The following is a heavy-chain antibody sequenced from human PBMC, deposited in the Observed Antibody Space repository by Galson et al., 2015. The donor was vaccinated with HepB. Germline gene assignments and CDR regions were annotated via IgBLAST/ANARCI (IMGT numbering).Heavy chain of an antibody. CDR3: ASDYYGSGMPWRWFDP. Sequence: SVKVSCKASGGTFSSYAISWVRQAPGQGLEWMGGIIPILGIANYAQKFQGRVTITADKSTSTAYMELSSLRSEDTAVYYCASDYYGSGMPWRWFDPWGQGTLVTVSS. CDR2: IIPILGIA. D-gene: IGHD3-10*01. CDR1: GGTFSSYA. V-gene: IGHV1-69*10. J-gene: IGHJ5*02.